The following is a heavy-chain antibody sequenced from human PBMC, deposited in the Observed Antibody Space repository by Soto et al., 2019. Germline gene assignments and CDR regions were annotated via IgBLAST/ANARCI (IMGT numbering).Heavy chain of an antibody. V-gene: IGHV4-59*01. J-gene: IGHJ5*02. CDR3: ARDPADSSGYYNWFDP. CDR1: GGSISSYY. Sequence: QVQLQESGPGLVKPSETLSLTCTVSGGSISSYYWSWIRQPPGKGLEWIGYIYYSGSTNYNPSLKSRVTISVDPSKNQFSLKLSSVTAADTAVYYCARDPADSSGYYNWFDPWGQGTLVTVSS. D-gene: IGHD3-22*01. CDR2: IYYSGST.